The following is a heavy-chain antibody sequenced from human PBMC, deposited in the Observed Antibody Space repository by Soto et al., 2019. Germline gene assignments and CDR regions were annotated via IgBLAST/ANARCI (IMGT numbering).Heavy chain of an antibody. D-gene: IGHD4-17*01. V-gene: IGHV3-9*01. CDR3: AKGPYGDYWYFDL. CDR1: GFTFDDYA. Sequence: EVQLVESGGGVVQPGRSLRLSCAASGFTFDDYAMHWVRQAPGKGLEWVSGISWNSGSIGYADSVKGRFTSSRDNAKNSLYLQMNSLRAEDTALYYCAKGPYGDYWYFDLWGRGTLVIVSS. CDR2: ISWNSGSI. J-gene: IGHJ2*01.